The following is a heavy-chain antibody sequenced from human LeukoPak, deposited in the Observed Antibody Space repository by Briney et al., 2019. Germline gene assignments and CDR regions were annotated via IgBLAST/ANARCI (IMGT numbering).Heavy chain of an antibody. V-gene: IGHV4-34*01. CDR3: ARDLGTVDY. Sequence: SETLSLTCAVYGGSFSGYYWSWIRQPPGKGLEWIGSIYHSGSTYYNPSLKSRVTISVDTSKNQFSLKLSSVTAADTAVYYCARDLGTVDYWGQGTLVTVSS. J-gene: IGHJ4*02. CDR1: GGSFSGYY. CDR2: IYHSGST.